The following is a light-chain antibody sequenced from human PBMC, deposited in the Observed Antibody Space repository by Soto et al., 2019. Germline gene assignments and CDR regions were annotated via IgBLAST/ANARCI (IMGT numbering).Light chain of an antibody. J-gene: IGKJ4*01. V-gene: IGKV3-20*01. CDR3: QQYGSSPLP. CDR2: GAS. Sequence: EIVVTRSPGTVSGGGGERATLCLRASQSVTSNYLAWYQQKPGQAPRLLISGASSRATGIPDRFSGSGSGTDFTLTISRLEPEDSAVYHCQQYGSSPLPFGGGTKVDI. CDR1: QSVTSNY.